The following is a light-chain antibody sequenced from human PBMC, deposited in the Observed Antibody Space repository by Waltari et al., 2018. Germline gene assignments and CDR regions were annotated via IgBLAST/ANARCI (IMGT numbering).Light chain of an antibody. J-gene: IGKJ2*01. V-gene: IGKV1-27*01. CDR2: AAS. CDR3: QKYNSAPYT. CDR1: QGISNY. Sequence: DIQITQSPSSLSASVGDRVTLPFRASQGISNYLAWYQQKPGKVPKLLIYAASTLQSGVPSRFSGSGSGTDFTLTISSLQPEDVATYYCQKYNSAPYTFGQGTKLEIK.